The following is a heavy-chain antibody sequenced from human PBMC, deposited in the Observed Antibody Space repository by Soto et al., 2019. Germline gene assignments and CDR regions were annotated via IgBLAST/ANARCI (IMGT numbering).Heavy chain of an antibody. Sequence: QVQLVQAGAELKKPWASVKVSCNDSGYTVTNYGISWVRQAPGQRLEWMGWINTYHGNTKYAQELQGRVTMTKDTSSSTAYMVLTSLTSDDTSVYYGARSPGCSASWGYFYYGMKIWGQGTMVIVSS. V-gene: IGHV1-18*01. CDR1: GYTVTNYG. CDR2: INTYHGNT. J-gene: IGHJ6*02. D-gene: IGHD6-13*01. CDR3: ARSPGCSASWGYFYYGMKI.